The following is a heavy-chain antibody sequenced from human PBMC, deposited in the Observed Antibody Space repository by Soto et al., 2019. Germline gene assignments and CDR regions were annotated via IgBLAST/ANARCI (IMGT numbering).Heavy chain of an antibody. CDR2: ISSSSSYI. CDR1: GFTFSSYS. Sequence: EVQLVESGGGLVKPGGSLRLSCAASGFTFSSYSMNWVRQAPGKGLEWVSSISSSSSYIYYADSVKGRFTISRDNAKNSLYLQMNSLRAEDTAVYYCARDFSSSWDPYYYYYYGMDVWGQGTTVTVSS. CDR3: ARDFSSSWDPYYYYYYGMDV. D-gene: IGHD6-13*01. V-gene: IGHV3-21*01. J-gene: IGHJ6*02.